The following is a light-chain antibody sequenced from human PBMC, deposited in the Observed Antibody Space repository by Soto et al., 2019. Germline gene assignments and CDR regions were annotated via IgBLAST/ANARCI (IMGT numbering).Light chain of an antibody. CDR2: ETS. J-gene: IGLJ2*01. CDR1: TGAVTSGHY. V-gene: IGLV7-46*01. CDR3: MLSYSGPRV. Sequence: QTVVTQEPSLTVSPGGTVTLTCGSSTGAVTSGHYPYWFQQKPGQAPKTLIYETSNRHSWTPARFSGSLLGGKAALTLSGAQPEDEAEYYCMLSYSGPRVFGGGTQLIVL.